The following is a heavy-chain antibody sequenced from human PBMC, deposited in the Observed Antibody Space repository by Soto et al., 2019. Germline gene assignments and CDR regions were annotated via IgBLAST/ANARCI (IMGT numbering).Heavy chain of an antibody. J-gene: IGHJ6*03. CDR2: FYSGGDT. V-gene: IGHV3-66*01. D-gene: IGHD2-15*01. Sequence: VQLVESGGGLVQPGGSLRLSCAASGFTVSNNYMVWVRQAPGKGLEWVSVFYSGGDTFYADSVTGRFSLSRDYLKNTLCLQMNSLRGADTAVYYCARDSRYVETLSGDYYYYMDVWGKGTTVTVSS. CDR1: GFTVSNNY. CDR3: ARDSRYVETLSGDYYYYMDV.